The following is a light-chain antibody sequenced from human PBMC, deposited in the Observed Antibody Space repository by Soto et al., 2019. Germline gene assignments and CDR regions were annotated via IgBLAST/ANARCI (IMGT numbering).Light chain of an antibody. J-gene: IGLJ1*01. Sequence: QSALTQPASVSGSPGQSITISCTGTSRDVGAYNYVSWYQQHPGKPPKLMIFEVSGRPSGVSDRFSGSKSGNTASLTISGLQAEDEADYYCSSYANTAHVFGTGTKHTVL. CDR3: SSYANTAHV. CDR2: EVS. CDR1: SRDVGAYNY. V-gene: IGLV2-14*01.